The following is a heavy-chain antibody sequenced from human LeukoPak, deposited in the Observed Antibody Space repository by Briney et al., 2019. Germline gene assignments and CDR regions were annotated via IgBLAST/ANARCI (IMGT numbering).Heavy chain of an antibody. J-gene: IGHJ4*02. Sequence: SQTLSLTCAVSGGSISSGGYSWSWIRQPPGKGLEWIGYIYHSGSTYYNPSLKSRVTISVDRSKNQLSLKLSSVTAADTAVYYCARDHPSGYYFDYWGQGTLVTVSS. CDR3: ARDHPSGYYFDY. CDR1: GGSISSGGYS. V-gene: IGHV4-30-2*01. CDR2: IYHSGST. D-gene: IGHD5-12*01.